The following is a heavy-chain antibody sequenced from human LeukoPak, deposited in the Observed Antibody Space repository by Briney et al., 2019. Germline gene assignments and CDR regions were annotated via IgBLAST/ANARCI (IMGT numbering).Heavy chain of an antibody. Sequence: PSETLSLTCTVSGGSISSSSYYWGWIRQPPGKGLEWIGSIYYSGSTYYNPSLKSRVTISVDTSKNQFSLKLSSVTAADTAVYYCAKFWSGQGDNWFDPWGQGTLVTVSS. V-gene: IGHV4-39*07. CDR2: IYYSGST. D-gene: IGHD3-3*01. J-gene: IGHJ5*02. CDR3: AKFWSGQGDNWFDP. CDR1: GGSISSSSYY.